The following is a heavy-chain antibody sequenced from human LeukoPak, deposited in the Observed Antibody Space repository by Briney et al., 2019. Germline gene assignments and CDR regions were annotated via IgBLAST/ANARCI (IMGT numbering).Heavy chain of an antibody. Sequence: GGSLRLSCAVSGFTFNIFAMTWVRQAPGKGLEWVAVISYDGSNKYYADSVKGRFTISRDNSKNTLYLQMNSLRAEDTAVYYCAKDTNSYGNSRLFDYWGQGTLVTVSS. V-gene: IGHV3-30*18. CDR2: ISYDGSNK. CDR1: GFTFNIFA. D-gene: IGHD5-18*01. J-gene: IGHJ4*02. CDR3: AKDTNSYGNSRLFDY.